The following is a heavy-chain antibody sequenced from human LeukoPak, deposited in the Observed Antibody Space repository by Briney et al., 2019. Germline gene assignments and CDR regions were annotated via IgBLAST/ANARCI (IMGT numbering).Heavy chain of an antibody. D-gene: IGHD1-26*01. Sequence: SETLSLTCTVSGYSISSGYYWGWIRQPPGKGLEWIGSIYHSGSTYYNPSLKSRVTISVDTSKNQFSLKLSSVTAADTAVYYCARLVGATIDYYYYYYMDVWGKGTTVTISS. CDR3: ARLVGATIDYYYYYYMDV. V-gene: IGHV4-38-2*02. CDR1: GYSISSGYY. J-gene: IGHJ6*03. CDR2: IYHSGST.